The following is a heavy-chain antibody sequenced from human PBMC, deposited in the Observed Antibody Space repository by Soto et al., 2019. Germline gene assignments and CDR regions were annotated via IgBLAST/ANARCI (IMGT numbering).Heavy chain of an antibody. Sequence: ASVKVSCKASGGTFSSYAISWVRQAPGQGLEWMGGIIPIFGTANYAQKFQGRVTITADESTSTAYMELSSLRSEDTAVYYCARSLNTYYYDSSDLWGMDVWGQGTTVTVS. CDR1: GGTFSSYA. J-gene: IGHJ6*02. CDR2: IIPIFGTA. D-gene: IGHD3-22*01. V-gene: IGHV1-69*13. CDR3: ARSLNTYYYDSSDLWGMDV.